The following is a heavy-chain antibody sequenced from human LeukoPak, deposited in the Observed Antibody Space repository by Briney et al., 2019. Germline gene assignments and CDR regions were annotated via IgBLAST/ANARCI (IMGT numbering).Heavy chain of an antibody. V-gene: IGHV3-33*06. CDR3: AKGRGPAAVDY. Sequence: PGRSLRLSCAASGFTFSSYGMPWVRQAPGKGLEWVAVIWYDGSNKYYADSVKGRFTISRDNSKNTLYLQMNSLRAEDTAVYYCAKGRGPAAVDYWGQGTLVTVSS. CDR1: GFTFSSYG. CDR2: IWYDGSNK. D-gene: IGHD2-2*01. J-gene: IGHJ4*02.